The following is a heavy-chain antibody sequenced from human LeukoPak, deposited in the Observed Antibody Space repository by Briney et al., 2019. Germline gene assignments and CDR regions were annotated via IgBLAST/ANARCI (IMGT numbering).Heavy chain of an antibody. D-gene: IGHD2-2*01. CDR1: GFTFSTYA. CDR3: AKDQQLQPFHY. Sequence: GGSLRLSCVVSGFTFSTYAMSWVRQAPGEGLEWVSAISGSGGSTYYADSVKGRFTISRDNSKNTLYLQMNSLRPEDTSVYYCAKDQQLQPFHYWGQGTLVTVSS. CDR2: ISGSGGST. V-gene: IGHV3-23*01. J-gene: IGHJ4*02.